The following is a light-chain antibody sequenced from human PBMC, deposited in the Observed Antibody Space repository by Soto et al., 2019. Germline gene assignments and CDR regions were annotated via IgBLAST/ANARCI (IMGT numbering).Light chain of an antibody. V-gene: IGKV3-20*01. CDR1: QSVSSSY. CDR3: QQYGSSRFT. CDR2: GAS. Sequence: EIVLTQSPGTLSLSPGERATLSCRASQSVSSSYLAWYQQKPGQAPRLLIHGASSRATGIPDRFSGSGSGIDFTLTISRLDPEDLAVYSCQQYGSSRFTFGPSTKVHMK. J-gene: IGKJ3*01.